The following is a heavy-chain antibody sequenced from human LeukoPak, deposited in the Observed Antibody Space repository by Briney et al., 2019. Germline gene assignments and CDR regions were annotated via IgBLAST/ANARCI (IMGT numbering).Heavy chain of an antibody. CDR3: ARLSIHLGQPTF. J-gene: IGHJ4*02. V-gene: IGHV4-59*08. CDR2: IYYSGST. CDR1: GGSISSYY. D-gene: IGHD2/OR15-2a*01. Sequence: PSETLSLTCTVSGGSISSYYWSWIRQPPGKGLEWIGYIYYSGSTNYNPSLKSRVTISVDTSKNQFSLKLSSVTAADTAVYYCARLSIHLGQPTFWGQGTLVTVSS.